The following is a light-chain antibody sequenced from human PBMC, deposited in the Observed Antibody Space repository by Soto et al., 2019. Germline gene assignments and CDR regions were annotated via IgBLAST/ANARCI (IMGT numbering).Light chain of an antibody. CDR1: QSVSSSN. CDR2: GTS. CDR3: QQYGTSPPYT. V-gene: IGKV3-20*01. J-gene: IGKJ2*01. Sequence: EIVLTQSPVTLSLSPGERATLSCRASQSVSSSNLAGYQQKTGQAPRLLIYGTSSRATGIPDRFSGSGSGTDFTLTISRLEPEDFAVYYCQQYGTSPPYTFGQGTKLEIK.